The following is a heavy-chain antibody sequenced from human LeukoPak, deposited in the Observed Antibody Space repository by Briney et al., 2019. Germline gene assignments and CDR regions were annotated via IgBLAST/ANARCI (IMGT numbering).Heavy chain of an antibody. CDR1: GFTFSSYA. Sequence: GGSLRLSCAASGFTFSSYAMSWVRQAPGKGLEWVANIKEDGSEKYYVDSVKGRFTISRDNAENSLYLQMNSLRAEDTAVYYCAKNWGYFDYWGQGILVTVSS. CDR3: AKNWGYFDY. J-gene: IGHJ4*02. CDR2: IKEDGSEK. D-gene: IGHD7-27*01. V-gene: IGHV3-7*05.